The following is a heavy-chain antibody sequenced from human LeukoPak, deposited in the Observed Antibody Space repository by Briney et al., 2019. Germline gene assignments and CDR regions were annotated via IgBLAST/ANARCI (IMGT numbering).Heavy chain of an antibody. CDR3: ARGNGYNYGYLDY. V-gene: IGHV3-33*08. J-gene: IGHJ4*02. CDR1: GFTFSSSG. CDR2: VWHDGSNK. D-gene: IGHD5-18*01. Sequence: PGRSLRLSCAASGFTFSSSGMHWVRQAPGKGLEWVTVVWHDGSNKYYADSVKGRFTVSRDNSKNTLYLQMNSLRAEDTAVYYCARGNGYNYGYLDYWGQGTLVTVSS.